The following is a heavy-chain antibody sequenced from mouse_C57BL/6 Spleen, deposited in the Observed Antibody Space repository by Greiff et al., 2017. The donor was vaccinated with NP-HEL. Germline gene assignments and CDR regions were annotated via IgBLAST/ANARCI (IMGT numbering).Heavy chain of an antibody. Sequence: QVQLQQSGPELVKPGASVKISCKASGYAFSSSWMNWVKQRPGKGLEWIGRIYPGDGDTNYNGKFKGKATLTADKSSSTAYMQLSSLTSEDSAVYFCADCYGSSGGWFAYWGQGTLVTVSA. J-gene: IGHJ3*01. CDR1: GYAFSSSW. CDR2: IYPGDGDT. V-gene: IGHV1-82*01. D-gene: IGHD1-1*01. CDR3: ADCYGSSGGWFAY.